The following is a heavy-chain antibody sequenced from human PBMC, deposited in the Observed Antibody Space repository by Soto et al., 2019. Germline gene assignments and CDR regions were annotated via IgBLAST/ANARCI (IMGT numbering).Heavy chain of an antibody. J-gene: IGHJ4*02. CDR2: IWFDGSNK. V-gene: IGHV3-33*01. CDR3: ATTGPY. Sequence: QVQLVESGGGVVQPGRSLRLSCAASGFTFSSYGMHWVRQAPGKGLEWVAVIWFDGSNKFYADSVKGRFTISRDNSKXXXXXXXXXXXXXXXXXXXCATTGPYWGQGTLVTVSS. CDR1: GFTFSSYG.